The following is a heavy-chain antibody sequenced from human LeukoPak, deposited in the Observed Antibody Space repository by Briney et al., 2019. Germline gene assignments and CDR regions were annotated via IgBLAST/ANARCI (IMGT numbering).Heavy chain of an antibody. J-gene: IGHJ4*02. CDR2: IHYSWST. CDR1: GGSVSSGNYY. Sequence: SETLSLTCTVSGGSVSSGNYYWSWIRQPPGKGLEWIGYIHYSWSTNYNPSLKSRVTISVDTSKNKFSLKLSSVTAADTAVYYCARGVAGYGPYDYWGQGTLVTVSS. D-gene: IGHD5-12*01. V-gene: IGHV4-61*01. CDR3: ARGVAGYGPYDY.